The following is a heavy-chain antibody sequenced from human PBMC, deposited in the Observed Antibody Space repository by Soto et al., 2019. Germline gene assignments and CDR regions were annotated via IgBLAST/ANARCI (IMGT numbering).Heavy chain of an antibody. Sequence: QVQLQESGPGLVKPSETLSLTCTVSGGSISSYYWSWIRQPPGKGLEWIGYLYYSGSTNYNPSLKSRVTISIDTSKNQFSLKLSSVTAADTAVYYCARDRFLATISRQYYYGMDVWGQGTTVTVSS. CDR1: GGSISSYY. J-gene: IGHJ6*02. CDR3: ARDRFLATISRQYYYGMDV. D-gene: IGHD5-12*01. V-gene: IGHV4-59*01. CDR2: LYYSGST.